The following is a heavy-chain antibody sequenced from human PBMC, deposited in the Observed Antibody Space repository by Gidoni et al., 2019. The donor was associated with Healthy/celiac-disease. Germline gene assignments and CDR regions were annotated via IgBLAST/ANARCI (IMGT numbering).Heavy chain of an antibody. CDR3: ARDRNYDFWSANWFDP. CDR2: ISSSSSYI. D-gene: IGHD3-3*01. V-gene: IGHV3-21*01. CDR1: GFTFSSYS. J-gene: IGHJ5*02. Sequence: EVQLVESGGGLVKPGGSLRLSCAASGFTFSSYSMNWVRQAPGKGLEWVSSISSSSSYIYYADSVKGRFTSSRDNAKNSLYLQMNSLRAEDTAVYYCARDRNYDFWSANWFDPWGQGTLVTVSS.